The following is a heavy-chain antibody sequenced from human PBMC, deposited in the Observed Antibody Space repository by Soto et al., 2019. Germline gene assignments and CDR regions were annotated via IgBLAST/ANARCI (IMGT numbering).Heavy chain of an antibody. D-gene: IGHD5-12*01. CDR1: GFSFTNFA. CDR3: AKDHSTDRGDAYFDY. J-gene: IGHJ4*02. V-gene: IGHV3-23*01. CDR2: IGASGDIT. Sequence: GSLRLSCAASGFSFTNFAMSWVRQAPGKGLEWVAGIGASGDITWYADSVKGRLSISRNNSKNTLYLQLNSLRFEDTAVYYCAKDHSTDRGDAYFDYWGPGTLLTVFS.